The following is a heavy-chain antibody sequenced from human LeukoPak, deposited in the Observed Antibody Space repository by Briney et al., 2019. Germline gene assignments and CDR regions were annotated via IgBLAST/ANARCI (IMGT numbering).Heavy chain of an antibody. D-gene: IGHD1-26*01. V-gene: IGHV1-8*03. CDR2: MNPNTANT. CDR1: GYTFTTYN. Sequence: GASVKVSCKASGYTFTTYNINWVRQAPGQGLEWMGWMNPNTANTGYAQKFQGRVTITRNTSISTSYMELNSLRSEDTAVYYCARGEYSGSYYYFAYWGQGTLVAVSS. CDR3: ARGEYSGSYYYFAY. J-gene: IGHJ4*02.